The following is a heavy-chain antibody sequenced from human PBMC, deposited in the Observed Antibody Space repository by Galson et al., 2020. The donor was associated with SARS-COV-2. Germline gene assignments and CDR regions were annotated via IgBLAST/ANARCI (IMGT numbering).Heavy chain of an antibody. D-gene: IGHD1-26*01. V-gene: IGHV3-30-3*01. J-gene: IGHJ4*02. Sequence: TGGSLRLSCAASGFTFSSYAMHWVRQAPGKGLEWVAVISYDGSNKYYADSVKGRFTISRDNSKNTLYLQMSSLRAEDTAVYYCARTYSGSYYSYFDYWGQGTLVTVSS. CDR3: ARTYSGSYYSYFDY. CDR1: GFTFSSYA. CDR2: ISYDGSNK.